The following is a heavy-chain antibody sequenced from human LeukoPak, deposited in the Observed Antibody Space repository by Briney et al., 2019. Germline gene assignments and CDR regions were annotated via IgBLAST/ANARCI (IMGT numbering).Heavy chain of an antibody. CDR3: TRDLYYYDSSTYSEDY. J-gene: IGHJ4*02. Sequence: AGGSLRLSCAASGFTFSSYWMNWVRQAPGKGLEWVANIKQDGSEKYYVDSVKGRFTISRDNAKNSLYLQMNSLRAEDTAVYYCTRDLYYYDSSTYSEDYWGQGTLVTVSS. D-gene: IGHD3-22*01. CDR2: IKQDGSEK. CDR1: GFTFSSYW. V-gene: IGHV3-7*01.